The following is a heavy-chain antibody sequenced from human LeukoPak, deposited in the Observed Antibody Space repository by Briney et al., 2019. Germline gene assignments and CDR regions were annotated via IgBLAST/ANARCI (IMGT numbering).Heavy chain of an antibody. D-gene: IGHD6-13*01. Sequence: PSETLSLTCTVSGGSISSYYWSWIRQPAGKGLEWIGRIYTSGSTNYNPSLKSRVTMSVDTSKNQFSLKLSSVTAADTAVYYCARVGRSSWNYNWFDPWGQGTLVTVSS. CDR2: IYTSGST. CDR3: ARVGRSSWNYNWFDP. V-gene: IGHV4-4*07. CDR1: GGSISSYY. J-gene: IGHJ5*02.